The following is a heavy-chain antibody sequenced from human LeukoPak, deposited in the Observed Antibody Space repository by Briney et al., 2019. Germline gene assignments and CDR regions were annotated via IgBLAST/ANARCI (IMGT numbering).Heavy chain of an antibody. CDR2: TKQDGSEK. Sequence: GGSLRLSCAASGFTFSSYWMSWVRQAPGKGLEWVANTKQDGSEKYYVDSVKGRFTISRDNAKNSLYLQMNSLRAEDMAVYYCARPMVRGPNWFDPWGQGTLVTVSS. CDR3: ARPMVRGPNWFDP. CDR1: GFTFSSYW. D-gene: IGHD3-10*01. V-gene: IGHV3-7*01. J-gene: IGHJ5*02.